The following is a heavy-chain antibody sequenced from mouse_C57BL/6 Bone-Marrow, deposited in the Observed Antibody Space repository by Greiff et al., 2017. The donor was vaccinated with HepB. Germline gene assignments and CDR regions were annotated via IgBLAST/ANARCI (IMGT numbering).Heavy chain of an antibody. Sequence: VQLQQSVAELVRPGASVKLSCTASGFNIKNTYMHWVKQRPEQGLEWIGRIDPANGNTKYAPKFQGKATLTVDTSSSTAYMQLSSLTSEDSAVYYCARDREYYAMDYWGQGTSVTVSS. CDR1: GFNIKNTY. CDR3: ARDREYYAMDY. V-gene: IGHV14-3*01. CDR2: IDPANGNT. J-gene: IGHJ4*01.